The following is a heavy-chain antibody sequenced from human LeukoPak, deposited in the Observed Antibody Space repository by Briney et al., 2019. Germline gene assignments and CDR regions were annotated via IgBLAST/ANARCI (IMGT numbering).Heavy chain of an antibody. CDR3: ARLFARGGEISGSYYYY. D-gene: IGHD1-26*01. Sequence: GASVKVSCKASGGTFSTYAVNWVRQAPGQGLEWMGGIIPLFGTANYAQKFQGRVTITTDESTSTAYMELSSLRSEDTAIYYCARLFARGGEISGSYYYYWGQGTLVTVSS. CDR2: IIPLFGTA. J-gene: IGHJ4*02. CDR1: GGTFSTYA. V-gene: IGHV1-69*05.